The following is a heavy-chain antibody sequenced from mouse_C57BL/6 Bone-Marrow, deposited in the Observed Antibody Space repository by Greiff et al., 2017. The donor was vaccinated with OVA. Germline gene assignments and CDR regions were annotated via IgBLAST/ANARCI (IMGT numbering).Heavy chain of an antibody. D-gene: IGHD3-2*02. CDR2: IYPGGGYT. CDR3: ARYAAQANYCAMDY. CDR1: GYTFTNYW. V-gene: IGHV1-63*01. J-gene: IGHJ4*01. Sequence: VQLQQSGAELVRPGTSVKMSCKASGYTFTNYWIGWAKQRPGHGLEWIGDIYPGGGYTNYNEKFKGKATLTADKSSSTAYMQFSSLTSEDSAIYYCARYAAQANYCAMDYWGQGTSVTVSS.